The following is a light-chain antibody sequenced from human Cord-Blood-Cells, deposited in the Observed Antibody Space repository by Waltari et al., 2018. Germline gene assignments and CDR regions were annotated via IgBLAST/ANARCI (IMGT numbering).Light chain of an antibody. Sequence: DIQMTQSPSSLSASVRDSVTITCRASQSISSYLNWYQQKPGKAPKLRIYAASSLKSGVPSRFSGSGSGTDFTLTISSLQPEDFATYYCQQSYSTPLTFGPGTKVDIK. CDR3: QQSYSTPLT. V-gene: IGKV1-39*01. J-gene: IGKJ3*01. CDR1: QSISSY. CDR2: AAS.